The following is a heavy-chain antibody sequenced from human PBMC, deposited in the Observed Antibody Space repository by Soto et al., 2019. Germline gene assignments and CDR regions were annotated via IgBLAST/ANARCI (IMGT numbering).Heavy chain of an antibody. V-gene: IGHV3-30-3*01. CDR3: ARGTTLAIFDYGMDV. Sequence: QVQLEESGGGVVQPGRSLRLSCVGTGFTFSSYAMHWVRQAPGKGLEWVAGISNDGTNKYYADSVEGRITISRDNSKNTLYLQMHSLRSEDTAVYYCARGTTLAIFDYGMDVWGQGATVTVSS. D-gene: IGHD3-3*01. CDR1: GFTFSSYA. J-gene: IGHJ6*02. CDR2: ISNDGTNK.